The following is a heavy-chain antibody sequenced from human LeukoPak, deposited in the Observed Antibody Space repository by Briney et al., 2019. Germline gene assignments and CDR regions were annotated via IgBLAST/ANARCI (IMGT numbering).Heavy chain of an antibody. CDR2: ISGSGSSA. J-gene: IGHJ3*02. CDR3: VPEGFDI. V-gene: IGHV3-23*01. Sequence: PGGSLRLSCEISGFTFSRFAMNWVRQAPGQGLEWISIISGSGSSAYYADSVKGRFIASRDNFKNTVNLEMSSLRVEDTAVYYCVPEGFDIWGQGKMVTVSS. CDR1: GFTFSRFA.